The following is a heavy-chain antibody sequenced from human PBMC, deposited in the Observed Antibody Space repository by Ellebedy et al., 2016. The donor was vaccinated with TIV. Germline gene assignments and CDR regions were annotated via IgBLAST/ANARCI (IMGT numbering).Heavy chain of an antibody. Sequence: GESLKISXAASGFSLSDYWMNWVRQAPGKGLEWVANINQNGSQIYYVDSVKGRFTISRDNAKSSVSLQMNSLRAEDTAVYYCARDLAYNSFDYWGQGTLVTVSS. CDR1: GFSLSDYW. CDR3: ARDLAYNSFDY. D-gene: IGHD1-1*01. V-gene: IGHV3-7*01. CDR2: INQNGSQI. J-gene: IGHJ4*02.